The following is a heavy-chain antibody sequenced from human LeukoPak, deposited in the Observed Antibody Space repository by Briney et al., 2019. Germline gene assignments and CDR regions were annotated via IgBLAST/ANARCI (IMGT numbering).Heavy chain of an antibody. V-gene: IGHV3-23*03. CDR3: AKDLTFGDGRWEFEA. D-gene: IGHD3-16*01. J-gene: IGHJ5*02. CDR1: GFILGSFS. Sequence: GGSLRLSCAASGFILGSFSMSWVRQAPGRGLEGVSGLYAGGTMPNYPDSVRGRFTVSRDNSKKDQYQQMNSLRVDDTALYYCAKDLTFGDGRWEFEAWGQGTLVTVSS. CDR2: LYAGGTMP.